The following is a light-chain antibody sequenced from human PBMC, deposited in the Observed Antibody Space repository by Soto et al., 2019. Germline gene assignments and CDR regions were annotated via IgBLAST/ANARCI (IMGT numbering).Light chain of an antibody. CDR1: QSITIW. J-gene: IGKJ2*01. CDR3: QQYNTDSYT. Sequence: DIQMTKSPSTLSASVGDRVTITCRASQSITIWLAWYQQKAGNAPKLLIYDASTWENRVPLMFRGSGSGTEFTRTISGLQPDDFATYYCQQYNTDSYTFGQGTRLEIK. CDR2: DAS. V-gene: IGKV1-5*01.